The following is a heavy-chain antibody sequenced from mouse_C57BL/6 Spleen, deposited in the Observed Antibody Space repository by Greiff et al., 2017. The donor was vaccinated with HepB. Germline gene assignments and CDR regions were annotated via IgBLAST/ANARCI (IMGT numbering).Heavy chain of an antibody. CDR1: GYSITSGYY. Sequence: DVQLQESGPGLVKPSQSLSLTCSVTGYSITSGYYWNWIRQFPGNKLEWMGYISYDGSNNYNPSLKNRISITRDTSKNQFFLKLNSVTTEDTATYYCASGNYDYDVGFAYWGQGTLVTVSA. V-gene: IGHV3-6*01. CDR2: ISYDGSN. D-gene: IGHD2-4*01. J-gene: IGHJ3*01. CDR3: ASGNYDYDVGFAY.